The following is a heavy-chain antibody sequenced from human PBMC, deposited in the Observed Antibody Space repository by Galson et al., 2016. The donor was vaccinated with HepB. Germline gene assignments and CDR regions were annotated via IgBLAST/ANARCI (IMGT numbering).Heavy chain of an antibody. Sequence: QSGAEVKKPGESLTISCEGSGFNFSSFWIGWVRQMPGKGLEWMGMINPGDSDTRYSPSFHGQVTISADTSTAYLQWSSLKASDSAMYFCARRDGLVGAHADYWGQGTLVTVSS. V-gene: IGHV5-51*03. CDR1: GFNFSSFW. J-gene: IGHJ4*02. CDR3: ARRDGLVGAHADY. CDR2: INPGDSDT. D-gene: IGHD1-26*01.